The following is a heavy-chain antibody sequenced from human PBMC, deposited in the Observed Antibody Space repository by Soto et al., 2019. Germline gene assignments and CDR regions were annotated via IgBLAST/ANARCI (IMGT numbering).Heavy chain of an antibody. D-gene: IGHD3-10*01. V-gene: IGHV1-2*04. Sequence: ASLQVSCRASGYACTRYYMQWVRQGHRQGLERMGWINPNSGGTNYAQKFQGWVTMTRDTSISTAYMELSRLRSDHTAAYYCAIPCTPHFGPPGPYPCLMDVSG. CDR1: GYACTRYY. CDR2: INPNSGGT. J-gene: IGHJ6*02. CDR3: AIPCTPHFGPPGPYPCLMDV.